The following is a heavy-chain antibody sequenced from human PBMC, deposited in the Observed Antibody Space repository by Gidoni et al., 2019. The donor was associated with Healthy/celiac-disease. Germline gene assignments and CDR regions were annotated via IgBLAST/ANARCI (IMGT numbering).Heavy chain of an antibody. CDR3: ARGHYYGSGGFPGGH. CDR2: INHSGST. Sequence: QVQLQQWGAGLLKPSETLSLTCAVYGGSFSGYYWSWIRQPPGKGLEWIGEINHSGSTNYNPSLKSRVTRSVDTSKNQFSLKLSSVTAADTAVYYCARGHYYGSGGFPGGHWGQGTLVTVSS. J-gene: IGHJ4*02. CDR1: GGSFSGYY. V-gene: IGHV4-34*01. D-gene: IGHD3-10*01.